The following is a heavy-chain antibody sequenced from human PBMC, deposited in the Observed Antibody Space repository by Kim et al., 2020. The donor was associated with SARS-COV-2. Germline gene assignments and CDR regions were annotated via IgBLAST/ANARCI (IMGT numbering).Heavy chain of an antibody. V-gene: IGHV3-11*01. CDR3: ARDTGYYYGFYYYYGMDV. Sequence: VKGRFTISSDNAKNTLYLQMNSLRAEDTAVYYWARDTGYYYGFYYYYGMDVWGQGTTVTVSS. D-gene: IGHD3-22*01. J-gene: IGHJ6*02.